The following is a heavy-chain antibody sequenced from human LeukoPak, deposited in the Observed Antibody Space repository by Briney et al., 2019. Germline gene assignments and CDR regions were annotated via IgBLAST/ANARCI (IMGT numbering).Heavy chain of an antibody. D-gene: IGHD3-10*01. CDR2: INPNSGGT. V-gene: IGHV1-2*02. J-gene: IGHJ4*02. CDR3: ARVLVWFSGSGTPSGDFDY. CDR1: GYTFTGYY. Sequence: ASVKVSCKASGYTFTGYYMRWVRQAPGQGLEWMGWINPNSGGTNYAQKFQGRVTMTRDTSISTAYMELSRLRSDDTAVYYCARVLVWFSGSGTPSGDFDYWGQGTLVTVSS.